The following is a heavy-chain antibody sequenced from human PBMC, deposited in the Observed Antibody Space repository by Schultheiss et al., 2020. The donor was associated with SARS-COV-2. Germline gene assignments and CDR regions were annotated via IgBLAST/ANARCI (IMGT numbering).Heavy chain of an antibody. CDR1: GFTVSSNY. CDR2: ISRTGNST. Sequence: ESLKISCAASGFTVSSNYMSWVRQAPGKGLEWVSTISRTGNSTNFADSVKGRFTISRDNSKNTLYLQMNSLRAEDTAVYYCARGPLSARPIDYWGQGTLVTVSS. V-gene: IGHV3-66*02. CDR3: ARGPLSARPIDY. J-gene: IGHJ4*02. D-gene: IGHD6-6*01.